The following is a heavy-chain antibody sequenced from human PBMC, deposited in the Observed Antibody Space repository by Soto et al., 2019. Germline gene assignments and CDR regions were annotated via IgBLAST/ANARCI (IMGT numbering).Heavy chain of an antibody. V-gene: IGHV3-23*01. CDR3: AKDLQAGAVPPATGDFDY. D-gene: IGHD2-2*01. CDR1: GFTFSSYA. Sequence: GGSLRLSCAASGFTFSSYAMSWVRQAPGKGLEWVSGIGGSGGSTYYADSVKGRFTISRDNSKNTLYLQMNSLRAEDTAVYYCAKDLQAGAVPPATGDFDYWGQGTLVTVSS. J-gene: IGHJ4*02. CDR2: IGGSGGST.